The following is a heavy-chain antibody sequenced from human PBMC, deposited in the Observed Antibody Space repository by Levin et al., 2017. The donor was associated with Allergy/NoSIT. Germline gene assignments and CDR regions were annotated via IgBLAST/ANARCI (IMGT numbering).Heavy chain of an antibody. V-gene: IGHV3-23*01. Sequence: PGESLKISCAASGFTFSSYAMSWVRQAPGKGLEWVSAISGSGGSTYYADSVKGRFTISRDNSKNTLYLQMNSLRAEDTAVYYCAKDRLAKYYYDSSGYWFDPWGQGTLVTVSS. CDR3: AKDRLAKYYYDSSGYWFDP. CDR2: ISGSGGST. CDR1: GFTFSSYA. J-gene: IGHJ5*02. D-gene: IGHD3-22*01.